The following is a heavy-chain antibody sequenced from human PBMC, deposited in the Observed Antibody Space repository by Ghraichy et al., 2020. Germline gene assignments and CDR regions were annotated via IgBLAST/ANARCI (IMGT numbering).Heavy chain of an antibody. Sequence: GGSLRLSCVGSGFTFSSSNMNWVRQSPGKGLEWVSYISSGSKAIFYADSVKGRFTISRDNAQNSLYLQMNSLRDEDTAVYYCARASTVVRFYYYDGMDVWGQGTTVTVSS. CDR3: ARASTVVRFYYYDGMDV. D-gene: IGHD4-23*01. CDR2: ISSGSKAI. V-gene: IGHV3-48*02. CDR1: GFTFSSSN. J-gene: IGHJ6*02.